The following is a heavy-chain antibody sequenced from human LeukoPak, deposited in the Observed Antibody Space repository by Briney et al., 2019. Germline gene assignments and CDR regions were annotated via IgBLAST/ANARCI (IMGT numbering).Heavy chain of an antibody. CDR2: ISATSTFI. J-gene: IGHJ6*02. D-gene: IGHD2-21*01. CDR1: GFTFSRHH. V-gene: IGHV3-21*01. Sequence: PGGSLRLSCSASGFTFSRHHMTWVRQAPGKGLERVSSISATSTFIEDADSVKGRFTISRDNAKNSVYLQMDSLKDEDTAVYYCATIPTGGLVRAGVIDVWGQGTTVTVSS. CDR3: ATIPTGGLVRAGVIDV.